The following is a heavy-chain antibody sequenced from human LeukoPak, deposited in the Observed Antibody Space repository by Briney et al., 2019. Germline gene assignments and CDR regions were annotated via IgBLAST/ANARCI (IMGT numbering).Heavy chain of an antibody. J-gene: IGHJ3*02. V-gene: IGHV1-69*05. D-gene: IGHD2-2*01. CDR2: IIPIFGTA. Sequence: SVKVSCKASGGTFSSYAISWVRQAPGQGLEWMGGIIPIFGTANYAQKFQGRVTITTDESTSTAYMELSSLRSEDTAVYYCASPTCSSTSCSDDAFDIWGQGTMVTVSS. CDR3: ASPTCSSTSCSDDAFDI. CDR1: GGTFSSYA.